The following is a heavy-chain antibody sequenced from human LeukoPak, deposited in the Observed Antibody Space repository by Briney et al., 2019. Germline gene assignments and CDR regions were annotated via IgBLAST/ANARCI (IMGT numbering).Heavy chain of an antibody. CDR3: ARGRYYGSGSYYNVGSLFDY. Sequence: TSETLSLTCAVYGGSFSGYYWSWIRQPPAKGLAWIGEINHSGSTNYNPSLKSRVTISVDTSKNQFSLKLSSVTAADTAVYYCARGRYYGSGSYYNVGSLFDYWGQGTLVTVSS. V-gene: IGHV4-34*01. CDR1: GGSFSGYY. J-gene: IGHJ4*02. D-gene: IGHD3-10*01. CDR2: INHSGST.